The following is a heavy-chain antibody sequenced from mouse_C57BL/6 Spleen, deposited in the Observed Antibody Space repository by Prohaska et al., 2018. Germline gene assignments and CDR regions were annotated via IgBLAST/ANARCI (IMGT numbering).Heavy chain of an antibody. J-gene: IGHJ4*01. CDR3: ARSGYYGYLYYYAMDY. V-gene: IGHV1-26*01. CDR2: INPNNGGT. D-gene: IGHD2-2*01. Sequence: HGKCLEWIGDINPNNGGTSYNQKFKGKATLTVDKSSSTAYMELRSLTSEDSAVYYCARSGYYGYLYYYAMDYWGQGTSDTVSS.